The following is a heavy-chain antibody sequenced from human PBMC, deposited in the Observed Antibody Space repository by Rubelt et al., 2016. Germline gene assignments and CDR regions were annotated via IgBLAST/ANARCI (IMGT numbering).Heavy chain of an antibody. CDR3: AREAGSGFDP. D-gene: IGHD3-10*01. CDR1: GFTFKNHG. CDR2: IWYDGSNK. Sequence: GGGVVQPGRSLRLSCAVSGFTFKNHGMHWVRQAPGKGLEWVALIWYDGSNKYYADSVKGRFTISRDNSKNTLYLQMNSLRAEDTAVYYCAREAGSGFDPWGQGTLVTVSS. V-gene: IGHV3-33*01. J-gene: IGHJ5*02.